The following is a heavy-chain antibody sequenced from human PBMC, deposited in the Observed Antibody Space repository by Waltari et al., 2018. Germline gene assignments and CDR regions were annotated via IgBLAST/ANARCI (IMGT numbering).Heavy chain of an antibody. CDR2: INSDGSST. D-gene: IGHD3-22*01. J-gene: IGHJ4*02. Sequence: EVQLVESGGGLVQPGGSLRLSGAASGFTFSFFWMDWVRRVPGKGLVWVARINSDGSSTSYADSVKGRFTISRDNAKDTLSLQMNSLRAEDTAVYYCASMGKNYYDSSGHLRGYWGQGTLVTVSS. CDR1: GFTFSFFW. CDR3: ASMGKNYYDSSGHLRGY. V-gene: IGHV3-74*01.